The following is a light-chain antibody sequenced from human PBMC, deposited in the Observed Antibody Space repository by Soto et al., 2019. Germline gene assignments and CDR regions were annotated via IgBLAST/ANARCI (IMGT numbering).Light chain of an antibody. CDR1: QTISSW. Sequence: DIPMPPSPSTLSGSVVYRAPTTCRASQTISSWLAWYQQKPGKAPKLLIYKASTLKSGVPSRFSGSGSGTEFTLTISSLQPDDFATYYCLQDYNYPRTCGQGTKVDIK. CDR3: LQDYNYPRT. J-gene: IGKJ1*01. V-gene: IGKV1-5*03. CDR2: KAS.